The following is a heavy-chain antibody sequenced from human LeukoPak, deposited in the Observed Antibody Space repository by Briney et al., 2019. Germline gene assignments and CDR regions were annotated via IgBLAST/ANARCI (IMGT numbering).Heavy chain of an antibody. D-gene: IGHD2-8*02. J-gene: IGHJ4*02. CDR1: GGSFSGYY. CDR2: INRSGST. V-gene: IGHV4-34*01. Sequence: SETLSLTRAVYGGSFSGYYWSWIRQPPGKGLEWIGEINRSGSTNYNPSLKSRVTISVDTSKNQFSLKLSSVTAADTAVYYCARSGGYFGYWGQGTLVTVSS. CDR3: ARSGGYFGY.